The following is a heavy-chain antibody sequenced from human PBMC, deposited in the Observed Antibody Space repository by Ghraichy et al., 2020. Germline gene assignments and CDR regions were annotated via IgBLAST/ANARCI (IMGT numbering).Heavy chain of an antibody. CDR1: GYIFTTYG. Sequence: ASVKVSCKTSGYIFTTYGISWVRQAPGQGLEWMGWISGYNGNTKYAQKFQGRVIMTTEISTSTAYMELRSLRSDDTAVYYCARDLYLALSRTKFGVVPYYYGMDVWGQGSTVTVSS. CDR3: ARDLYLALSRTKFGVVPYYYGMDV. D-gene: IGHD3-3*01. CDR2: ISGYNGNT. V-gene: IGHV1-18*01. J-gene: IGHJ6*02.